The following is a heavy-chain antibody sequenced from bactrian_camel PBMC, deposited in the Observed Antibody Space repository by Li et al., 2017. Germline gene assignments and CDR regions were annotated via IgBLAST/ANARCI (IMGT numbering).Heavy chain of an antibody. D-gene: IGHD6*01. CDR1: GFTYSSYC. V-gene: IGHV3S42*01. Sequence: DVQLVESGGGSVPPGGSLRLSCVASGFTYSSYCMGWFRQAPGKEREGVAAIDSDSHPSYADSVKGRFTISKDSANNTLWLQMDSLKPEDTAMYYCAADWSTVVAGKTSCYPDFGYWGQGTQVTVS. CDR2: IDSDSHP. J-gene: IGHJ6*01. CDR3: AADWSTVVAGKTSCYPDFGY.